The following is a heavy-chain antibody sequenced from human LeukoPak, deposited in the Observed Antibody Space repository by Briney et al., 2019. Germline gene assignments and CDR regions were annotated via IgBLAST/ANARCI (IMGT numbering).Heavy chain of an antibody. CDR2: IKQDGSEK. D-gene: IGHD2-15*01. CDR1: GFTFSSYW. Sequence: GGSLRLSCAASGFTFSSYWMSWVRQAPGKGLEWVANIKQDGSEKYYVDSVKGRFTISRDNAKNSLYLQMNSLRAEDTAVYYCARDTVVRHYFDYWAREPWSPSPQ. V-gene: IGHV3-7*01. J-gene: IGHJ4*02. CDR3: ARDTVVRHYFDY.